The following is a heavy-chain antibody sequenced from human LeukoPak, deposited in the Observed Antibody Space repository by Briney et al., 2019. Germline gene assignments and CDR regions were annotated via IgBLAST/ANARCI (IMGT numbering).Heavy chain of an antibody. CDR1: GGSISSGGYY. J-gene: IGHJ4*02. CDR3: ARSSADLEAFDY. CDR2: IYYSGST. D-gene: IGHD3-3*01. V-gene: IGHV4-31*03. Sequence: PSETLSLTCTVSGGSISSGGYYWSWVRQHPGKGLEWIGYIYYSGSTYYNPSLKSRVTISEDTSKNQFSLKLSSVTAADTAVYYCARSSADLEAFDYWGQGTLVTVSS.